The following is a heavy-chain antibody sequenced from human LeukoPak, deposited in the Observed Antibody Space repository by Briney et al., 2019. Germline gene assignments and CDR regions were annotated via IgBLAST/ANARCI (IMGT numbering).Heavy chain of an antibody. D-gene: IGHD1-26*01. V-gene: IGHV4-59*01. CDR1: GGSISSYY. J-gene: IGHJ4*02. CDR3: ARSVGSERDFDY. Sequence: PSETLSLTCTVSGGSISSYYWSWIRQPPGKGLEVIGYIYYSGSTNYNPSLKSRVTISVDTSKNQFSLKLSSVTAADTAVYYCARSVGSERDFDYWGQGTLVTVSS. CDR2: IYYSGST.